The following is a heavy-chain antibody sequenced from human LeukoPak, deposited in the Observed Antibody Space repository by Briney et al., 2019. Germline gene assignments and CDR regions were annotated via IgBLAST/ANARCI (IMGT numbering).Heavy chain of an antibody. V-gene: IGHV4-59*01. CDR2: IYYSGST. Sequence: SETLSLTCTVPGGSISSYYWSWIRQPPGKGLEWIGYIYYSGSTNYNPSLKSRVTISVDTSKNQFSLKLSSVTAADTAVYCCASSGPYYFDYWGQGTLVTVSS. CDR1: GGSISSYY. CDR3: ASSGPYYFDY. J-gene: IGHJ4*02.